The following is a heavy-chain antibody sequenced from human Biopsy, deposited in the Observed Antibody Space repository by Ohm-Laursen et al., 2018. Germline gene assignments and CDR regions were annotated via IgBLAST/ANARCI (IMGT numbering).Heavy chain of an antibody. CDR1: GGSFSGYY. J-gene: IGHJ5*02. V-gene: IGHV4-59*07. Sequence: SDTLSLTCVVYGGSFSGYYWTWIRQPPGKGLEWIGHVYNGGITNYNPSLKSRVTISKDTSKNQFSLQVNSVTAADTAVYYCARTPRDSFWSGSYKRGLWFDPWGQGTLVIVSS. CDR2: VYNGGIT. D-gene: IGHD3-3*01. CDR3: ARTPRDSFWSGSYKRGLWFDP.